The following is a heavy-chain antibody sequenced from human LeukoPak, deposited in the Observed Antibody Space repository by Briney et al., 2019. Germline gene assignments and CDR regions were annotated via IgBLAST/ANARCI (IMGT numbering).Heavy chain of an antibody. Sequence: ASVKVSCKASGYTFTGYYMHCVRQAPGQGLEWMGWINPNSGGTNYAQKFQGRVTMTRDTSISTAYMELSRLRSDDTAVYYCARSRVEYYYDSSGFSARLDAFDIWGQGTMVTVSS. CDR2: INPNSGGT. CDR3: ARSRVEYYYDSSGFSARLDAFDI. V-gene: IGHV1-2*02. J-gene: IGHJ3*02. CDR1: GYTFTGYY. D-gene: IGHD3-22*01.